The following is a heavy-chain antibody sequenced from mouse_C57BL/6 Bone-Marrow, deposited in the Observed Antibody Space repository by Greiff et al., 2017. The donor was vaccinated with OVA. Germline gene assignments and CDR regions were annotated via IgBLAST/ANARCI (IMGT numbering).Heavy chain of an antibody. J-gene: IGHJ4*01. CDR2: ISDGGSYT. V-gene: IGHV5-4*03. CDR1: GFTFSSYA. CDR3: ASHYYGSSYYYAMDY. D-gene: IGHD1-1*01. Sequence: EVKLVESGGGLVKPGGSLKLSCAASGFTFSSYAMSWVRQTPEKRLEWVATISDGGSYTYYPDNVKGRFTISRDNAKNNLYLQMSHLKSEGTAMYYCASHYYGSSYYYAMDYWGQGTSVTVSS.